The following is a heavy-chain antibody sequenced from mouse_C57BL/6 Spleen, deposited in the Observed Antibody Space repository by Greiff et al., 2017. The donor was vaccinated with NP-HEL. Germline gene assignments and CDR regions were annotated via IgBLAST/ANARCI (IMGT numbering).Heavy chain of an antibody. CDR1: GYTFTSYW. D-gene: IGHD1-1*01. Sequence: QVQLQQPGAELVRPGTSVKLSCKASGYTFTSYWMHWVKQRPGQGLEWIGVIDPSDSYTNYNQKFKGKATLTVDTSSSTAYMQLRSLTSEDSAVYYCARPPYYGSSYGFAYWGQGTLVTVSA. CDR3: ARPPYYGSSYGFAY. CDR2: IDPSDSYT. V-gene: IGHV1-59*01. J-gene: IGHJ3*01.